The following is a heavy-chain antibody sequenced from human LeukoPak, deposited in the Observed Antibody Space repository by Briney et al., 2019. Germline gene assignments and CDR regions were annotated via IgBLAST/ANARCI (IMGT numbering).Heavy chain of an antibody. CDR1: GFTFSNYA. CDR2: ISYDGSNK. D-gene: IGHD3-22*01. CDR3: ARDRYYDSSGYYFTPTGYFDY. Sequence: PGGSLRLSCAASGFTFSNYAIHWVRQAPGKGLEWVALISYDGSNKYYADSVKGRFTISRDNSKNTLYLQMNSLTAEDTAVYYCARDRYYDSSGYYFTPTGYFDYWGQGTRVTVSS. V-gene: IGHV3-30-3*01. J-gene: IGHJ4*02.